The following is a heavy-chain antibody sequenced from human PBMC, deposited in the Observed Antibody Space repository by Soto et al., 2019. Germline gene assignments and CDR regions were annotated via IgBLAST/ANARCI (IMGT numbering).Heavy chain of an antibody. Sequence: SETLSLTCSVSGGSISSGYYYWSWIRQPPGKGLEWIGNIYYSGNTYYNPSLKSRLIISIDTSKNQFSLKLSSVTAADTAVYYCARVGHGFGDVWGQGTTVTVSS. D-gene: IGHD2-2*03. CDR1: GGSISSGYYY. CDR3: ARVGHGFGDV. CDR2: IYYSGNT. J-gene: IGHJ6*02. V-gene: IGHV4-30-4*01.